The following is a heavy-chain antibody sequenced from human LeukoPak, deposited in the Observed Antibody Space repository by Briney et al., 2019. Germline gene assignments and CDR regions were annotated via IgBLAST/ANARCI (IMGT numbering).Heavy chain of an antibody. V-gene: IGHV4-4*07. CDR3: ARGGFLVQNHFDP. CDR1: RGSISNYY. CDR2: IHSSGST. D-gene: IGHD3-3*01. Sequence: SETLSLTCTVSRGSISNYYWSWIRQPAGKGLEWIGRIHSSGSTAYNPSVKSRVTISVDTSKNQFSLKLNSVTAADTAVYYCARGGFLVQNHFDPWGQGTLVTVSS. J-gene: IGHJ5*02.